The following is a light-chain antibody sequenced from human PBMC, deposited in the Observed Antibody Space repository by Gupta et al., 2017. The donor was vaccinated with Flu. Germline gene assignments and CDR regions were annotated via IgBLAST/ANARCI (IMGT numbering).Light chain of an antibody. J-gene: IGLJ2*01. CDR3: AAWDDSLNGPV. CDR1: SSNIGGNT. V-gene: IGLV1-44*01. CDR2: NNN. Sequence: VTISCSGSSSNIGGNTGNWYQQQLPGTAPKLLIFNNNHRPSGVPDRFSGSKSGTSASLAISGLQSEDEADYFCAAWDDSLNGPVFGGGTKLTVL.